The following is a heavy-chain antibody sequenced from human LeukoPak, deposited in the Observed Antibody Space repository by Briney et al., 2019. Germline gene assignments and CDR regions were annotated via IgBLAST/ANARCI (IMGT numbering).Heavy chain of an antibody. J-gene: IGHJ6*02. Sequence: GGSLRLSCAASGFTFSSYSMNWVRQAPGKGLEWVSSISSSSSYIYYADSVKGRFTISRDNAKNSLYLQMNSLGAEDTAVYYCARAVDDYGDYEGGYYYYYGMDVWGQGTTVTVSS. CDR3: ARAVDDYGDYEGGYYYYYGMDV. V-gene: IGHV3-21*01. CDR2: ISSSSSYI. CDR1: GFTFSSYS. D-gene: IGHD4-17*01.